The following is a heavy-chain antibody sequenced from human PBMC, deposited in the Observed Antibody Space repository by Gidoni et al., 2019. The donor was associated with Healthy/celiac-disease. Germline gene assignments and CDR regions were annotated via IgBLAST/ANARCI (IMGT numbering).Heavy chain of an antibody. CDR1: GFTFSSYA. Sequence: QVQLVESGGGVVQPGRSLRLSCAASGFTFSSYAMHWVRQAPGKGLEWVAVISYDGSNKYYADSVKGRFTISRDNSKNTLYLQMNSLRAEDTAVYYCARAFCSSTSCLFDYWGQGTLVTVSS. CDR3: ARAFCSSTSCLFDY. D-gene: IGHD2-2*01. V-gene: IGHV3-30-3*01. CDR2: ISYDGSNK. J-gene: IGHJ4*02.